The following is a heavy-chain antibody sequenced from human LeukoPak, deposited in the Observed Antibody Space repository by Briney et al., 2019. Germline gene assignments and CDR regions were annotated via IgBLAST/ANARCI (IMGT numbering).Heavy chain of an antibody. Sequence: GSLRLSCAASGFTFSSYAMSWVRQAPGKGLELIGYIYYSGSTNYNPSLKSRVTISVDTSKNQFSLKLSSVTAADTAVYYCARVSDSGSYYPSFDYWGQGTLVTVSS. V-gene: IGHV4-59*01. CDR3: ARVSDSGSYYPSFDY. D-gene: IGHD1-26*01. J-gene: IGHJ4*02. CDR1: GFTFSSYA. CDR2: IYYSGST.